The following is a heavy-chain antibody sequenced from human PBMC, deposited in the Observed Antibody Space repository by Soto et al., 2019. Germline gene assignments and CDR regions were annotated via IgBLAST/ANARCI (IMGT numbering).Heavy chain of an antibody. D-gene: IGHD5-18*01. CDR3: ARSTRGGSHGKIDS. Sequence: GGSLRLSSVVSGFTFSSHSMTWVRQAPGKGLEWVSSITTSSDSIYYTDSVKGRFTLSRDDAKNSQFLQMNSLRAEDTAVYYFARSTRGGSHGKIDSWGQGTLVTVSS. CDR2: ITTSSDSI. CDR1: GFTFSSHS. J-gene: IGHJ4*02. V-gene: IGHV3-21*01.